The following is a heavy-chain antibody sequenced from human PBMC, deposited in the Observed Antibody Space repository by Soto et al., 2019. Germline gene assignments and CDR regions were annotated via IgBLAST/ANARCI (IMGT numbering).Heavy chain of an antibody. CDR3: FRSRDS. J-gene: IGHJ5*01. CDR1: WGHIISRGYS. V-gene: IGHV4-30-2*01. CDR2: IYHSGST. D-gene: IGHD2-2*02. Sequence: SQTQSLRYAVSWGHIISRGYSWSWIRQPPGKGLEWIGYIYHSGSTYYNPSLKSRVTISVDRSKNQFPLKLSSFSAQNTALEIPFRSRDS.